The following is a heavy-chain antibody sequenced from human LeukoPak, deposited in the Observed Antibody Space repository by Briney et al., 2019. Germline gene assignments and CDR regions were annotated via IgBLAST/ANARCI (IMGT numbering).Heavy chain of an antibody. Sequence: PSETLSLTCTVSAGSITSYYRSWLRQPPGKGLEWIGYIYYSGSTNYNPSLKSRVTISVDTSKNQFSLKLSSVTAADTAVYYCARAAGGYYYYYMDVWGKGTTVTVSS. CDR3: ARAAGGYYYYYMDV. D-gene: IGHD3-16*01. CDR1: AGSITSYY. J-gene: IGHJ6*03. CDR2: IYYSGST. V-gene: IGHV4-59*01.